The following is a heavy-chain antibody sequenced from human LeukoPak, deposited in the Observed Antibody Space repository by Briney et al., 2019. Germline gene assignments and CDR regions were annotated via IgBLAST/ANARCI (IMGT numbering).Heavy chain of an antibody. D-gene: IGHD3-22*01. V-gene: IGHV3-74*01. CDR2: INSDGSWT. CDR3: VSFYETY. CDR1: GNYW. Sequence: GGSLRLSCVASGNYWMHWVRQAPGKGLVWVSHINSDGSWTSYADSVKGRFTISKDSAKNTVYLQMNSLRAEDTAVYYCVSFYETYWGQGTLVTVSS. J-gene: IGHJ4*02.